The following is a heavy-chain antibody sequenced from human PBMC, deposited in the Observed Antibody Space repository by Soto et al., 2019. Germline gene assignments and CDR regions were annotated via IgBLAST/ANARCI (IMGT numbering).Heavy chain of an antibody. CDR3: ARGGGSGSSYFDL. CDR1: GGTFSSYT. CDR2: IIPILGIA. J-gene: IGHJ2*01. D-gene: IGHD3-10*01. Sequence: QVQLVQSGAEVKKPGSSVKVSCKASGGTFSSYTISWVRQAPGQGLEWMGRIIPILGIANYAQKFQGRVTITADKSTSTAYMGLSSLRSEDTAVYYCARGGGSGSSYFDLWGRGTLVTVSS. V-gene: IGHV1-69*02.